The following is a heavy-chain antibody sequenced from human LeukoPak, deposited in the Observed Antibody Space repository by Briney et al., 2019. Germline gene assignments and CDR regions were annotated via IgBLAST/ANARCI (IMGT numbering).Heavy chain of an antibody. V-gene: IGHV4-39*01. CDR1: GRSISSSSYY. Sequence: PSETLSLTCTVSGRSISSSSYYWGWIRQPPGKGLEWIGSTFYSGSAYYNPSLKSRVAISVDTSKNQFSLKLSSVTAADTAVYYCARQGGTLNWFDPWGQGTLVTVSS. D-gene: IGHD1-7*01. CDR3: ARQGGTLNWFDP. J-gene: IGHJ5*02. CDR2: TFYSGSA.